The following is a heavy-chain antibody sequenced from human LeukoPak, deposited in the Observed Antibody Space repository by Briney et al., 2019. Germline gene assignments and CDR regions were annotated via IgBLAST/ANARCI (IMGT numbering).Heavy chain of an antibody. CDR3: AKVQTTGGTYYYYYYMDV. Sequence: GSLRLSCAASGFTFSSYAMSWVRQAPGKGLEWVSTISGTGGNTYYADSVKGRFTISRDNSKNALYLQMNGLRAEDTAVYYCAKVQTTGGTYYYYYYMDVWGKGTTVTVSS. CDR2: ISGTGGNT. J-gene: IGHJ6*03. D-gene: IGHD2-8*02. CDR1: GFTFSSYA. V-gene: IGHV3-23*01.